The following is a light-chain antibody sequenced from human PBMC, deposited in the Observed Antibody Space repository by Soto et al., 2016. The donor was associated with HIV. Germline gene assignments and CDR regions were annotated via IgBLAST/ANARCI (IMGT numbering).Light chain of an antibody. V-gene: IGLV3-21*03. J-gene: IGLJ3*02. CDR1: DIGKKS. CDR3: QVWDSNSDHWV. CDR2: DDT. Sequence: SYELTQPPSVSAAPGMTARITCEGNDIGKKSVHWDQQKPGQAPVLVVYDDTRRRSGIPERFSGSNSGNTATLTISRVEAGDEADYYCQVWDSNSDHWVFGGGTTLTVL.